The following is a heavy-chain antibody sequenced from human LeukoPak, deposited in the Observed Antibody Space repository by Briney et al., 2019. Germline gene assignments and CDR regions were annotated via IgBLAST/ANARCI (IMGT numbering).Heavy chain of an antibody. CDR3: ARDSDYYGSGWPPLDY. CDR2: INTNTGNP. V-gene: IGHV7-4-1*02. CDR1: GYTFTSYA. J-gene: IGHJ4*02. Sequence: GASVTVSCTASGYTFTSYAMNRVRQAPGQGLEWMEWINTNTGNPTYAQGFTGRFVFSLDTSVSTAYLQISSLKAEDTAVYYCARDSDYYGSGWPPLDYWGQGTLVTVSS. D-gene: IGHD3-10*01.